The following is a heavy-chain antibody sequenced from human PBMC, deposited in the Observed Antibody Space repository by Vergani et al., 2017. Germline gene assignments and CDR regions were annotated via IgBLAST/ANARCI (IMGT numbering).Heavy chain of an antibody. D-gene: IGHD2-21*01. V-gene: IGHV4-61*02. CDR2: SYTSGGT. J-gene: IGHJ3*01. CDR1: GGSFSTGGQS. Sequence: QVQLQESGPGLVKPSQTLSLTCTVSGGSFSTGGQSWTWLRQSAGKGLEWIGRSYTSGGTNYNPSLRSRGFMSVGASKKQFSLKLSTVTAADTTVYHCSRDGGEYNKDALDVWGQGTKVTVTS. CDR3: SRDGGEYNKDALDV.